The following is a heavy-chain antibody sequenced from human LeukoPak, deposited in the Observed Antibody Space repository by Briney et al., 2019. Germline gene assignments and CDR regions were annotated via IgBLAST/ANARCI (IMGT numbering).Heavy chain of an antibody. CDR1: GGSISSYY. Sequence: SETLSLTCTVSGGSISSYYWSWIRQPPGKGLEWIGYIYYSGSTNYNPSHKSRVTISVDTSKNQFSLKLSSVTAADTAVYYCARGVDIVATYFDYWGQGTLVTVSS. V-gene: IGHV4-59*01. J-gene: IGHJ4*02. D-gene: IGHD5-12*01. CDR3: ARGVDIVATYFDY. CDR2: IYYSGST.